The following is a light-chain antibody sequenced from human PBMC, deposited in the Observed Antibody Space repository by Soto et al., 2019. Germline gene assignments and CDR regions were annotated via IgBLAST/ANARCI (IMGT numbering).Light chain of an antibody. CDR3: QQSYSTPFT. Sequence: DIPMTQSPSSLSASVGDRVTITCRASQSIYNYVNWYQQRPGKAPKLLMYAPSTSQNGVPSRFSGSGSGTDFTLTISSLQPEDFAIYYCQQSYSTPFTFGPGTEVDIK. CDR2: APS. J-gene: IGKJ3*01. V-gene: IGKV1-39*01. CDR1: QSIYNY.